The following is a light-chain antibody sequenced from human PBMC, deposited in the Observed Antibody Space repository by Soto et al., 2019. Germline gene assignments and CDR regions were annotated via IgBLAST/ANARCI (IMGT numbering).Light chain of an antibody. CDR1: QNIRTY. CDR2: SAS. Sequence: DIQMTQSPYSLSASLGDSVTITCRASQNIRTYLNWYQQKPGRAPKLLIHSASALPSGVPSRFSGSGSGTDFTFTISSLQPEDIATYYCQQYDNLPITFGQGTRLEIK. J-gene: IGKJ5*01. V-gene: IGKV1-33*01. CDR3: QQYDNLPIT.